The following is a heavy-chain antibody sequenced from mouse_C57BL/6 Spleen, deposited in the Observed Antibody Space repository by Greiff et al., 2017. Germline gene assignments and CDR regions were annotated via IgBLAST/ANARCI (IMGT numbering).Heavy chain of an antibody. V-gene: IGHV1-18*01. Sequence: EVQLQQSGPELVKPGASVKIPCKASGYTFTDYNMDWVKQSHGKSLEWIGDNNPNNGGTIYNQKFKGKATLTVDKSSSTAYMELRSLTSEDTAVYYCARSDDGYFDYWGQGTTLTVSS. J-gene: IGHJ2*01. CDR2: NNPNNGGT. D-gene: IGHD2-3*01. CDR3: ARSDDGYFDY. CDR1: GYTFTDYN.